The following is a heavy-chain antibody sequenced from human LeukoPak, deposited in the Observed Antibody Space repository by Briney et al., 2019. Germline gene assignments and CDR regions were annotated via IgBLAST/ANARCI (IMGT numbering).Heavy chain of an antibody. Sequence: GGSLRLSCAASGFTFSSYEMNWVRQAPGKGLEWVSTISGGGGSTYYADSVKGRFTISRDNSKNTLYLQTNSLRAEDTAVYYCAKDLYSSIWGGYMDVWGKGTTVTVSS. J-gene: IGHJ6*03. D-gene: IGHD6-13*01. V-gene: IGHV3-23*01. CDR2: ISGGGGST. CDR3: AKDLYSSIWGGYMDV. CDR1: GFTFSSYE.